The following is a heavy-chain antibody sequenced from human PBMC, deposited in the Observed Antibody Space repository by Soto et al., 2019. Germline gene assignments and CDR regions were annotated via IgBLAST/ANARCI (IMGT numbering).Heavy chain of an antibody. J-gene: IGHJ3*02. CDR2: INPSGGST. CDR3: ARSGPHYDSSGYYSSQYLDI. D-gene: IGHD3-22*01. V-gene: IGHV1-46*01. Sequence: ASVKVSCKASGYTFTSYYMHWVRQAPGQGLEWMGIINPSGGSTSYAQKFQGRVTMTRDTSTSTVYMELSSLRSEDTAVYYCARSGPHYDSSGYYSSQYLDIWGQGTMVTVSS. CDR1: GYTFTSYY.